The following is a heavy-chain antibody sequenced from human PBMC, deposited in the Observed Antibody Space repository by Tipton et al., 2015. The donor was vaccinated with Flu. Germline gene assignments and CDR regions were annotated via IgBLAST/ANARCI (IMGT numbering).Heavy chain of an antibody. CDR1: GDSISRFY. Sequence: LRLSCTVSGDSISRFYWSWIRQPPGKGLERIGYIYYSGSTNYNPSLKSRVTISVDTSKNQFSLKLSSVAAADTAVYYCARGDCSSTSCLDYWGQGTLVTVSS. CDR3: ARGDCSSTSCLDY. D-gene: IGHD2-2*01. V-gene: IGHV4-59*01. J-gene: IGHJ4*02. CDR2: IYYSGST.